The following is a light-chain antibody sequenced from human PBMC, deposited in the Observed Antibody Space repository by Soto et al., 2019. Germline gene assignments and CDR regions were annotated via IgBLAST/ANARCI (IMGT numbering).Light chain of an antibody. J-gene: IGKJ4*01. Sequence: EIVMTQSPATPSVSPGERATLSCKASQSVSSKLAWYQQKPGQVPRLLIYGASTRATGIPATFSGSGSGTEFTLTISSLQSEDFAVYYCQQYNNWPLSFGGGTKVDIK. CDR3: QQYNNWPLS. CDR2: GAS. CDR1: QSVSSK. V-gene: IGKV3-15*01.